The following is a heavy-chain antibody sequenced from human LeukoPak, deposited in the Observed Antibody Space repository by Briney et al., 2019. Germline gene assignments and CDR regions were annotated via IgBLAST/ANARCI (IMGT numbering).Heavy chain of an antibody. Sequence: PGGSLRLSCAASGFIFSSYAMSWVRHAPGKGLECVSAISGSGGSTYYADSVKGRFNISRDNSKNTLYLQMNSLRAEETAGYYCAKHMTTVTRDAFDIWGEGTMVTVSS. CDR1: GFIFSSYA. J-gene: IGHJ3*02. V-gene: IGHV3-23*01. D-gene: IGHD4-17*01. CDR3: AKHMTTVTRDAFDI. CDR2: ISGSGGST.